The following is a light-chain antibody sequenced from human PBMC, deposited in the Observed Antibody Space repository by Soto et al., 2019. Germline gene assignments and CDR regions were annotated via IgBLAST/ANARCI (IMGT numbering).Light chain of an antibody. CDR2: DAS. V-gene: IGKV1-33*01. Sequence: DIQMTQSPSSLSASVGARVTITCQASQDISNYLNWYQQKPGKDPKLLIYDASNLETGVPSRFSGSGSGTDFTFTISSLQPEDIATYYCQQYDNLPYTFGQGTKLEIK. J-gene: IGKJ2*01. CDR3: QQYDNLPYT. CDR1: QDISNY.